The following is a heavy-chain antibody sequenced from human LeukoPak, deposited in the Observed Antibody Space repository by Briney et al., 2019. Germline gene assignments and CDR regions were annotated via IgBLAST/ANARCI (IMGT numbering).Heavy chain of an antibody. D-gene: IGHD6-13*01. J-gene: IGHJ6*02. V-gene: IGHV3-64*01. CDR2: ISNSRGST. CDR1: RFIFSRYG. CDR3: ARGLITGAAGTYYYYGMDV. Sequence: GGSLRLSCAASRFIFSRYGMHWVRQAPGKGLEYVSAISNSRGSTYYANSVKGRFTISRDNSKNTLYLQMGSLRGEDMAVYYCARGLITGAAGTYYYYGMDVWGQGTTVTVSS.